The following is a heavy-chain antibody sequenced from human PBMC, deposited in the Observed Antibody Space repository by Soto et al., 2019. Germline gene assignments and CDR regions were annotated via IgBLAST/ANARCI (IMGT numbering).Heavy chain of an antibody. V-gene: IGHV3-30-3*01. CDR3: ARDLGRQWLVRGDY. J-gene: IGHJ4*02. Sequence: GGSLRLSCAASGFTFSSYAMHWVRQAPGKGLEWVAVISYDGSNKYYADSVKGRFTISRDNSKNTLYLQMNSLRAEDTAVYYCARDLGRQWLVRGDYWGQGTLVTVSS. CDR1: GFTFSSYA. CDR2: ISYDGSNK. D-gene: IGHD6-19*01.